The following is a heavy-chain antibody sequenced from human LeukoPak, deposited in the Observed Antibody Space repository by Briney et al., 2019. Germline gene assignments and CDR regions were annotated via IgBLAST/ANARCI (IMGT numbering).Heavy chain of an antibody. CDR3: AREYCSSTSCYRFFDY. Sequence: SETLSLTCTVSGGSISSHYWSWIRQPPGKGLEWIGYIYYSGSTNYNPSLKSRVTISVDTSKNQFSLKLSSVTAADTAVYYCAREYCSSTSCYRFFDYWGQGTLVIVSS. D-gene: IGHD2-2*02. V-gene: IGHV4-59*11. CDR1: GGSISSHY. J-gene: IGHJ4*02. CDR2: IYYSGST.